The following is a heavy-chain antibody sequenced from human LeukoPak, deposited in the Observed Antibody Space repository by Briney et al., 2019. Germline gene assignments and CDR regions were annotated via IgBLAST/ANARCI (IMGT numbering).Heavy chain of an antibody. J-gene: IGHJ6*03. V-gene: IGHV3-53*01. CDR1: GFTVSSNS. CDR3: ARCPYYYYMDV. CDR2: IYSDNT. Sequence: GGSLRLSCTVSGFTVSSNSMSWVRQAPGKGLEWVSFIYSDNTHYSDSVKGRFTISRDNSKNTLYLQMNSLRAEDTAVYYCARCPYYYYMDVWGKGTTVTISS.